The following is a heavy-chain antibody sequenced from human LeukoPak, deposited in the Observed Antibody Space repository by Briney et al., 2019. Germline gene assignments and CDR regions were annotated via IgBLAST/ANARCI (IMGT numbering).Heavy chain of an antibody. Sequence: GGSLRLSCAASGFTFSSYEMNWVRQAPGKGLEWVAYIGDISSIIYYADSVKGRFTISRDNAKNTLNLQMNSLRAEDTAVYYCARDLGQYYDTSDNWFDPWGQESWSPSPQ. J-gene: IGHJ5*02. D-gene: IGHD3-22*01. CDR1: GFTFSSYE. CDR3: ARDLGQYYDTSDNWFDP. CDR2: IGDISSII. V-gene: IGHV3-48*03.